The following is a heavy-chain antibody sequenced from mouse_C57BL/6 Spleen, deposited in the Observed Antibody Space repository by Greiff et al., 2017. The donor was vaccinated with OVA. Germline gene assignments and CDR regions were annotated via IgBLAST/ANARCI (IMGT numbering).Heavy chain of an antibody. D-gene: IGHD2-5*01. CDR1: CYTFPSSW. CDR3: ARSPAYYSNLYYAMDY. Sequence: QLQLQQPGTDLVKPWASVNISCKASCYTFPSSWMRCVDQRPGTGLEWVGSVYPGDGDTNSNEEVKSKATLTADQSSSTAYMQLSSLTSEDSAVYFCARSPAYYSNLYYAMDYWGQGTSVTVSS. CDR2: VYPGDGDT. V-gene: IGHV1-82*01. J-gene: IGHJ4*01.